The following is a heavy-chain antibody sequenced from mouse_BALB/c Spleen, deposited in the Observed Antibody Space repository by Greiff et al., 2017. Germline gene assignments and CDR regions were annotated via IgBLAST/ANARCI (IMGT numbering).Heavy chain of an antibody. J-gene: IGHJ2*01. D-gene: IGHD2-2*01. CDR1: GYTFTEYT. V-gene: IGHV1-18*01. CDR3: ARRGGPYGYDEGALDY. Sequence: EVKLMESGPELVKPGASVKISCKTSGYTFTEYTMHWVKQSHGKSLEWIGGINPNNGGTSYNQKFKGKATLTVDKSSSTAYMELRSLTSEDSAVYYCARRGGPYGYDEGALDYWGQGTTLTVSS. CDR2: INPNNGGT.